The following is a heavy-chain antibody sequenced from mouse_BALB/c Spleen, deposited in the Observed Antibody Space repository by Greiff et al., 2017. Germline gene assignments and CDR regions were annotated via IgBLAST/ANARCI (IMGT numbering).Heavy chain of an antibody. CDR3: ARDKWSYYGNDGAMDY. CDR2: IRNKANGYKT. Sequence: LVESGGGLVQPGGSLRLFCATSGFTFTDFYMSWVRQPPGKALEWLGFIRNKANGYKTEYSASVKGRFTIYRDNSQSILYLQMKTLRAEDSATYYCARDKWSYYGNDGAMDYWGQGTAVTVSA. J-gene: IGHJ4*01. V-gene: IGHV7-3*02. CDR1: GFTFTDFY. D-gene: IGHD2-1*01.